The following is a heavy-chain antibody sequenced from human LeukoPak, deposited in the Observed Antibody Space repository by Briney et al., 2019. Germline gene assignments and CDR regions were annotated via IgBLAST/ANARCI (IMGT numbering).Heavy chain of an antibody. CDR2: IYPGDSDT. Sequence: GESLKISCKGSGYSFTSYWIGWVRQMPGKGLEWMGIIYPGDSDTRYSPSFQGQVTISADKSISTAYLQWSSLKTSDTAMYYSARLLERRLTYYYYGMDVWGQGTTVTVSS. J-gene: IGHJ6*02. V-gene: IGHV5-51*01. CDR3: ARLLERRLTYYYYGMDV. D-gene: IGHD1-1*01. CDR1: GYSFTSYW.